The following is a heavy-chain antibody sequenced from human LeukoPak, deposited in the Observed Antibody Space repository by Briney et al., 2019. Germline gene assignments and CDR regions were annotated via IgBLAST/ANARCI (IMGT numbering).Heavy chain of an antibody. Sequence: PLETLSLTCTVSGGSISSSSYYWGWIRQPPGKGLEWIGSIYYSGSTYYNPSLKSRVTISIDTSKNQFSLKLSSVTAADTAVYYCARCGYYDFWSGYSPATFDYWGQGTLVTVSS. D-gene: IGHD3-3*01. V-gene: IGHV4-39*01. CDR1: GGSISSSSYY. J-gene: IGHJ4*02. CDR3: ARCGYYDFWSGYSPATFDY. CDR2: IYYSGST.